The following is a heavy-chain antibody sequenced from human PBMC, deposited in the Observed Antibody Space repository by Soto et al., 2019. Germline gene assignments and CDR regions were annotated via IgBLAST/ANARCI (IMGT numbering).Heavy chain of an antibody. J-gene: IGHJ4*02. CDR3: AREWPHLDC. CDR2: IYSGGST. CDR1: GFTVSSNY. Sequence: VGSMRLSCAASGFTVSSNYMSWVRQAPGKGLEWVSVIYSGGSTFYADSVKGRFTISRDNSKNMVYLQMNRMRAEDTAVYYCAREWPHLDCWGQGTLVTVSS. V-gene: IGHV3-53*01.